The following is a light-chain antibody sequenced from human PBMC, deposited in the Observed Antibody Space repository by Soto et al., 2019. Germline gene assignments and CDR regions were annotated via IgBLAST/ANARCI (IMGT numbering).Light chain of an antibody. V-gene: IGKV3-20*01. CDR3: QQYGSLFT. J-gene: IGKJ3*01. CDR1: QSVSSSY. Sequence: EIVLTQSPGTLSLSPGERATLSCGASQSVSSSYLAWYQQKPGQAPRLLIYGASSRATGIPDRFRGSGSGTDFTLTISRLEPEDFAVYYCQQYGSLFTFGPGTKVDIK. CDR2: GAS.